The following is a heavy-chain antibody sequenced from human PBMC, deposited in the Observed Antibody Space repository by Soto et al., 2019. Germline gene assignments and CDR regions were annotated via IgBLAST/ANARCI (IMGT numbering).Heavy chain of an antibody. Sequence: GGSLRLSCAASGFTFSSYAMSWVRQAPGKGLEWVSAISGSGGSTYYADSVKGRFTISRDNSKNTLYLQMNSLRAEDTAVYYCAKGLPIVVVPAATIAARLFDYWGQGTLVTVSS. J-gene: IGHJ4*02. CDR3: AKGLPIVVVPAATIAARLFDY. CDR1: GFTFSSYA. V-gene: IGHV3-23*01. CDR2: ISGSGGST. D-gene: IGHD2-2*01.